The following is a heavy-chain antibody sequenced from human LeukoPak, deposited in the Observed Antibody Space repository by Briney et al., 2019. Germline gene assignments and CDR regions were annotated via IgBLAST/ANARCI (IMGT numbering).Heavy chain of an antibody. J-gene: IGHJ4*02. D-gene: IGHD7-27*01. CDR1: GFTVSSNY. CDR2: IYGGGTT. Sequence: GGSLRLSCAASGFTVSSNYMSWVRQAPGKGLQWVSIIYGGGTTFYADSVKGRFSISRDDSRNTLSLQMNSLRVEDTAVYYCARDLAWGAFDYWGQGILVAVSS. CDR3: ARDLAWGAFDY. V-gene: IGHV3-66*01.